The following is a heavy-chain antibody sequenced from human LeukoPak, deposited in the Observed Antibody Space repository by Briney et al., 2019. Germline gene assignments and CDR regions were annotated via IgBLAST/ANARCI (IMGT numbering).Heavy chain of an antibody. J-gene: IGHJ4*02. Sequence: PSETRSLTCTVSGGSISSSSYYWGWIRQPPGKGLEWIGSIYYSGSTYYNPSLKSRVTISVDTSKNQFSLKLSSVTAADTAVYYCARHEVGATFDYWGQGTLVTVSS. CDR3: ARHEVGATFDY. CDR1: GGSISSSSYY. CDR2: IYYSGST. D-gene: IGHD1-26*01. V-gene: IGHV4-39*01.